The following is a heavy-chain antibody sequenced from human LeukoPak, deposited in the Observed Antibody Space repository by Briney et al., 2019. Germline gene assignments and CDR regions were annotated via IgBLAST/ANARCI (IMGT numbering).Heavy chain of an antibody. Sequence: GGSLRLSCAASGFTFDDYGMSWVRQAPGKGLEWVSGINWNGGSTGYADSVKGRFTISRDNAKNTLYLQMNSLRVDDTAVYYCAKSLDYGGNRARLDFWGQGTLVTVSS. V-gene: IGHV3-20*04. J-gene: IGHJ4*02. CDR2: INWNGGST. CDR1: GFTFDDYG. D-gene: IGHD4-23*01. CDR3: AKSLDYGGNRARLDF.